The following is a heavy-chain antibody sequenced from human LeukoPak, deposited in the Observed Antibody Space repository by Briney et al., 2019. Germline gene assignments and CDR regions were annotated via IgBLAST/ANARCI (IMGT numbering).Heavy chain of an antibody. J-gene: IGHJ4*02. V-gene: IGHV4-31*03. D-gene: IGHD6-13*01. Sequence: SETLSLTCTVSGGSISSGGYYWSWIRQHPGKGLEWIGYIYYSGSTYYNPSLKSRVTISEDTSKNQFSLKLSSVTAADTAVYYCARAGIAAAGSCDYWGQGTLVTVSS. CDR3: ARAGIAAAGSCDY. CDR2: IYYSGST. CDR1: GGSISSGGYY.